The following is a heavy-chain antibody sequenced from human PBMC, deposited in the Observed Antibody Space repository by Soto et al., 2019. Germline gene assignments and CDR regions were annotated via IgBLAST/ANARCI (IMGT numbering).Heavy chain of an antibody. J-gene: IGHJ4*02. V-gene: IGHV4-59*12. CDR2: IYDTGIT. CDR3: ARTYDSNGYANEFDS. Sequence: QVVLQESGPGLVKPSETLSLTCRVSGRSITSYYWSWVRQPPGQGLAWIGYIYDTGITSQNPSLKSRVTMSADTSQNQFSLKLTSVTGADTAVYYCARTYDSNGYANEFDSWGQGILVTVTS. CDR1: GRSITSYY. D-gene: IGHD3-22*01.